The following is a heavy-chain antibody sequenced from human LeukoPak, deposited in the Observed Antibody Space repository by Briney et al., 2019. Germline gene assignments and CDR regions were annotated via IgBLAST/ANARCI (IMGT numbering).Heavy chain of an antibody. V-gene: IGHV1-69*04. D-gene: IGHD1/OR15-1a*01. CDR3: ARDSITGTLGYYYYGMDV. Sequence: SVKVSCTASGGTFIIYAISWVRQAPGQGLEWMGRIIPIFGIANYAQKFQGRVTITADKSTSTAYMELSSLRSEDTAVYYCARDSITGTLGYYYYGMDVWGQGTTVTVSS. CDR2: IIPIFGIA. CDR1: GGTFIIYA. J-gene: IGHJ6*02.